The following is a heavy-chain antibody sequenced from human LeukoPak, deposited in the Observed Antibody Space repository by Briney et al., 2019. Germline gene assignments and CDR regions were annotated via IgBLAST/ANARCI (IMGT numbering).Heavy chain of an antibody. CDR1: GFTFSTYW. CDR2: INQDGSAK. V-gene: IGHV3-7*05. D-gene: IGHD5-24*01. CDR3: ARQTERDAYNRY. Sequence: GGSLRLSCAASGFTFSTYWMTWVSQAPGKGLEWAANINQDGSAKNCVDSVKGRFTISRDNAKNALYLQMNSLRAEDTAVYYCARQTERDAYNRYWGQGTLVTVSS. J-gene: IGHJ4*02.